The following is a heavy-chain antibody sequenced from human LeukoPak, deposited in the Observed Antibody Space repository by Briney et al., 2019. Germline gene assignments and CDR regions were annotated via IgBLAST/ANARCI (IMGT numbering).Heavy chain of an antibody. D-gene: IGHD3-10*01. CDR1: GVSISSTNYY. CDR2: IYTTGSP. J-gene: IGHJ5*02. CDR3: ARDRGFTTARGVASWFDP. V-gene: IGHV4-61*02. Sequence: MSSETLSLTCTVSGVSISSTNYYWTWIRQPAGKGLEWIVRIYTTGSPRYSPSLESRVTISVDTSTNQFSLKLTSVSVADTAVYYCARDRGFTTARGVASWFDPWGQGTLVTVSS.